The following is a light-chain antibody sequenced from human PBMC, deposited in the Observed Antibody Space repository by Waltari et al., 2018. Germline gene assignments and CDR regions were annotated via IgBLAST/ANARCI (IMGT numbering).Light chain of an antibody. V-gene: IGKV2-30*02. J-gene: IGKJ3*01. Sequence: DVVLTQSPLSLPVTLGQPASLSCRSTQSLVHSDGNTYFNWFHQRPGQSPRRLIYKVSSRDSGVPDRFSGSGSGTDFTLKISRVEAEDVGVYYCMQGTHWPPAFGLGTKVDIK. CDR1: QSLVHSDGNTY. CDR3: MQGTHWPPA. CDR2: KVS.